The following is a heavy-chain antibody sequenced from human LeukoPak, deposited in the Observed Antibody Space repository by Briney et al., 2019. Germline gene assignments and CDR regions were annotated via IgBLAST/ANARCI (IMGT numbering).Heavy chain of an antibody. V-gene: IGHV4-59*01. D-gene: IGHD2-21*02. CDR1: GGSISGYY. CDR2: IYSSGTT. Sequence: SETLSLSCTVSGGSISGYYWNLIRQPPGKGLEWIGYIYSSGTTNYNPSLKSRVTISLDTSKNQFSLKLNSVTAADTAVYYCARDTDCGGDCYAFDIWGQGTMVTVSS. CDR3: ARDTDCGGDCYAFDI. J-gene: IGHJ3*02.